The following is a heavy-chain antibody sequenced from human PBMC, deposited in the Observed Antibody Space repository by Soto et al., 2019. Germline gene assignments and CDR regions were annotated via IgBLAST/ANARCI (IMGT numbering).Heavy chain of an antibody. Sequence: ASVKVSCKASGYTFTSYGISWVRQAPGQGLEWMGWISAYNGNTNYAQKLQGRVTMTKDTSTSTAYMELRSLRSDDTAVYYCARRGRNWTYAEYYYGMDVWGQGTTVTVSS. CDR3: ARRGRNWTYAEYYYGMDV. CDR1: GYTFTSYG. V-gene: IGHV1-18*01. J-gene: IGHJ6*02. D-gene: IGHD1-7*01. CDR2: ISAYNGNT.